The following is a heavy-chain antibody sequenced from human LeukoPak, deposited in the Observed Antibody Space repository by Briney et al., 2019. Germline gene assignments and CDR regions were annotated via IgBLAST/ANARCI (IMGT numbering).Heavy chain of an antibody. CDR3: ARGTNYFDY. D-gene: IGHD3-10*01. J-gene: IGHJ4*02. CDR1: GDSISSSSFY. Sequence: PSETLSLTCTVSGDSISSSSFYWGWIRQPPGKGLEWIGSIFHSGATHYSPSLKSRVTTSVDTSKNQFSLSVRYVTAADTAVYYCARGTNYFDYWGQGALVTVSS. CDR2: IFHSGAT. V-gene: IGHV4-39*01.